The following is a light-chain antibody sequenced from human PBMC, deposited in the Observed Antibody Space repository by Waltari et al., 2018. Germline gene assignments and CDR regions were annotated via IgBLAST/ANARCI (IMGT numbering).Light chain of an antibody. V-gene: IGLV2-14*01. CDR3: SSYTSSSTPFV. CDR2: EVS. J-gene: IGLJ1*01. CDR1: RSYVGAYNY. Sequence: QSALTQPAYVSGSPGQSITISCTGTRSYVGAYNYVFLYQQHQGKSPKLMIYEVSNRPSGVSNRFSGSKSGNTASLTISGLQAEDEADYYCSSYTSSSTPFVFGTGTKVTVL.